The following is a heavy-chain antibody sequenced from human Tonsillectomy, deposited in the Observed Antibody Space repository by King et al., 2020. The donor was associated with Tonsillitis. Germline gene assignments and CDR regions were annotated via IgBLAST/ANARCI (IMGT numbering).Heavy chain of an antibody. D-gene: IGHD1-1*01. V-gene: IGHV3-33*01. CDR2: IWYDGSNK. CDR1: GFTFSSYG. CDR3: AREVRGSNWFDL. Sequence: VQLVESGGGVVQPGRSLRLSCAASGFTFSSYGMHWVRQAPGKGLEWVAVIWYDGSNKYYADSVKGRFTISRDNSKNTLYLQMNSLRAEDTAVYYCAREVRGSNWFDLWGQGTLVTVSS. J-gene: IGHJ5*02.